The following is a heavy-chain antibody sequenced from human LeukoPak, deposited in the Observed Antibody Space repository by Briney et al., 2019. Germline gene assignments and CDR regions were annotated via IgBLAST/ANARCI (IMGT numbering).Heavy chain of an antibody. J-gene: IGHJ4*02. V-gene: IGHV4-34*01. D-gene: IGHD3-22*01. CDR1: GGSFSGYY. CDR3: ARAIREVGGPAYSPAYMIVVVMGYFDY. Sequence: SETLSLTCAVYGGSFSGYYWSWIRQPPGKGLEWIGEINHSGSTNYNPSLKSRVTISVDTSKNQFSLKLSSVTAADTAVYYCARAIREVGGPAYSPAYMIVVVMGYFDYWGQGTLVTVSS. CDR2: INHSGST.